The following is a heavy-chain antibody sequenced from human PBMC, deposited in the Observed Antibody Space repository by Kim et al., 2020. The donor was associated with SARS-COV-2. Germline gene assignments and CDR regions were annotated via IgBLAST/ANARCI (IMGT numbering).Heavy chain of an antibody. CDR3: AKDRRTVSTYFDY. J-gene: IGHJ4*02. V-gene: IGHV3-30*18. CDR1: GFTFSSYG. D-gene: IGHD4-4*01. CDR2: ISYDGSNK. Sequence: GGSLRLSCAASGFTFSSYGMHWVRQAPGKGLEWVAVISYDGSNKYYADSVKGRFTISRDNSKNTLYLQMNSLRAEDTAVYYCAKDRRTVSTYFDYWGQGT.